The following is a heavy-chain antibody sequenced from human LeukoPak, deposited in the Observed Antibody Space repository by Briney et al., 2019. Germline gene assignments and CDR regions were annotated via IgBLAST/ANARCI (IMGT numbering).Heavy chain of an antibody. D-gene: IGHD2-21*02. Sequence: GGSLRLFCVASRFTFSNYWMSWVRQAPGKGLEGVANINQDGSKKVYADSMKGRFTISRDNAKESLYLQLNSLRADDTAVYYCAKWGPHCVGDYCPALDSWGQGTLVTVSS. CDR3: AKWGPHCVGDYCPALDS. V-gene: IGHV3-7*01. J-gene: IGHJ4*02. CDR2: INQDGSKK. CDR1: RFTFSNYW.